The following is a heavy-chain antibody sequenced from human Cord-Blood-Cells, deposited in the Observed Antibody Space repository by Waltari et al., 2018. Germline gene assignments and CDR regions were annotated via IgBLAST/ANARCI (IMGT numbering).Heavy chain of an antibody. D-gene: IGHD5-12*01. Sequence: EVQLVESGGGLVQPGGSLRLSCAASGFTFSSYSMNWVRQAPGKGLEWVSYISSSSSTIYYAEFVKGRFTISRDNANISLYLQMNSLRDEDTAVYYCARGLGLRDAFDIWGQGTMVTVSS. CDR1: GFTFSSYS. CDR2: ISSSSSTI. V-gene: IGHV3-48*02. CDR3: ARGLGLRDAFDI. J-gene: IGHJ3*02.